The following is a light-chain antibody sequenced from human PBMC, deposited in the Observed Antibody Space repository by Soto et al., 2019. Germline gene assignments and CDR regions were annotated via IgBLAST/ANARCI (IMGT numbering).Light chain of an antibody. Sequence: EIALTQSPGTLSLSPGERATLSCRASQSSNRSYLAWYQHKPGQAPRLLIYGASSRATGIPDRFSGSGSGTDFTLTISRLEPDGVAVYYCQQSGMAHTFGQGTKLEIK. J-gene: IGKJ2*01. CDR3: QQSGMAHT. V-gene: IGKV3-20*01. CDR2: GAS. CDR1: QSSNRSY.